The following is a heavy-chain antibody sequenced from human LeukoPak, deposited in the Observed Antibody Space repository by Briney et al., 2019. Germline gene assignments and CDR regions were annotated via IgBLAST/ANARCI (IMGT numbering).Heavy chain of an antibody. CDR2: ISSGSDVM. Sequence: GSSLRLSCAASGFTFRASGMNWVRQAPGKGLEWVSYISSGSDVMYYADSVKGRFSISRDNVKNSLYLQMNSLREEDTAVYYCARAHYYDSSGSTDAFDIWGQGTMVTVSS. CDR1: GFTFRASG. D-gene: IGHD3-22*01. J-gene: IGHJ3*02. CDR3: ARAHYYDSSGSTDAFDI. V-gene: IGHV3-48*02.